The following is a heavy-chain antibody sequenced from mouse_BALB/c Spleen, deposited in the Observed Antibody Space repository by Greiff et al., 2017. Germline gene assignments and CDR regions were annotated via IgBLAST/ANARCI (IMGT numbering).Heavy chain of an antibody. CDR1: GFTFSSYA. D-gene: IGHD2-4*01. CDR3: ARTDDYDAWFAY. V-gene: IGHV5-12-2*01. CDR2: ISNGGGST. Sequence: EVQVVESGGGLVQPGGSLKLSCAASGFTFSSYAMSWVRQTPEERLEWVAYISNGGGSTYYPDTVKGRFTISRDNAKNTLYLQMSSLKSDDTAMYYCARTDDYDAWFAYWGQGTLVTVSA. J-gene: IGHJ3*01.